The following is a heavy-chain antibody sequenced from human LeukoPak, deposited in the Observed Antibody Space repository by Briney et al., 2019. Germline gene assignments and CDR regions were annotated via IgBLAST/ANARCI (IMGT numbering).Heavy chain of an antibody. D-gene: IGHD2-2*01. CDR2: IYYSRSS. CDR1: GGYISSYY. CDR3: ARDQEAYCSSTSCYEYYYYMDV. Sequence: SSETLSLTCTVSGGYISSYYWSWIRQPPGKGLEWIGYIYYSRSSNYNPSLKSRVTISVDTSKNQISLKLSSVTAADTAVYYCARDQEAYCSSTSCYEYYYYMDVWGKGTTVTISS. V-gene: IGHV4-59*01. J-gene: IGHJ6*03.